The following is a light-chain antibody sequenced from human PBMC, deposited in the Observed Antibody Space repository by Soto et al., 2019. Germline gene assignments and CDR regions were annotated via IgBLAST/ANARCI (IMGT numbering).Light chain of an antibody. J-gene: IGKJ1*01. CDR2: GAS. Sequence: EIVLTQSPGNLSLSPGERATLSCRASQSVSSSYLAWYQQKPGQAHRLLIYGASSRATGIPDRFSGSGSGTDFTLNISRLEPEDVAVYYCQQYGSARTFGQGTKVEIK. CDR3: QQYGSART. CDR1: QSVSSSY. V-gene: IGKV3-20*01.